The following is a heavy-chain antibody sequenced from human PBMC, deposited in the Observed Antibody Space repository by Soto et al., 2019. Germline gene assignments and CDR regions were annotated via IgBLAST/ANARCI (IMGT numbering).Heavy chain of an antibody. CDR1: GFTFSSYA. J-gene: IGHJ4*02. CDR2: ISSNGGST. Sequence: GSLRLSCSASGFTFSSYAMHWVRQAPGKGPEYVSAISSNGGSTYYADSVKGRFTISRDNSKNTLYLQMSSLRAEDTAVYYCVKGLIRYCSSTSCSPIVDYWGQGTLVTVSS. V-gene: IGHV3-64D*06. D-gene: IGHD2-2*01. CDR3: VKGLIRYCSSTSCSPIVDY.